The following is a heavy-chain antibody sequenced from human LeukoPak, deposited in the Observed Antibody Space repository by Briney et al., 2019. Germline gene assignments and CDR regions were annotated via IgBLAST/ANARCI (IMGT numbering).Heavy chain of an antibody. CDR1: GDSISSGDYY. J-gene: IGHJ4*02. CDR2: ISSSGST. V-gene: IGHV4-61*02. Sequence: PSQTLSLTCTVSGDSISSGDYYWSWIRQPAGKGLEWIGRISSSGSTNYNPSLKSRVTISVDTSKNQFSLKLSSVTAADTAVYFCARVPTVSGFDYWGQGTLVTVSS. D-gene: IGHD4-17*01. CDR3: ARVPTVSGFDY.